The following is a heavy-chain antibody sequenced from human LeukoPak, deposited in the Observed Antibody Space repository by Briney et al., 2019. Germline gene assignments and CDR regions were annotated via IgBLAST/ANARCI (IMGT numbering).Heavy chain of an antibody. D-gene: IGHD5-18*01. J-gene: IGHJ5*02. CDR3: ARGGPDSYGFEKRTKNWFDP. CDR2: INPNSGGT. Sequence: ASVKVSCKASGYTLTGYYMHWVRQAPGQGLEWMGWINPNSGGTNYAQKFQGRVTMTRDTSISTAYMELSRLRSDDTAVYYCARGGPDSYGFEKRTKNWFDPWGQGTLVTVSS. V-gene: IGHV1-2*02. CDR1: GYTLTGYY.